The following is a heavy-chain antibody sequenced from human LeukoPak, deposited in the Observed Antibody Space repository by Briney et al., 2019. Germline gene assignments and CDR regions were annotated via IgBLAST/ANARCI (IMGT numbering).Heavy chain of an antibody. CDR1: GGSISSGGYC. CDR3: ARERIRGDDY. CDR2: IYYSGST. V-gene: IGHV4-31*03. J-gene: IGHJ4*02. Sequence: PSETLSLTCTVSGGSISSGGYCWSWIRQHPGKGLEWIGYIYYSGSTYYNPSLKSRVTISVDTSKNQFSLKLSSVTAADTAVYYCARERIRGDDYWGQGTLVTVSS. D-gene: IGHD3-10*01.